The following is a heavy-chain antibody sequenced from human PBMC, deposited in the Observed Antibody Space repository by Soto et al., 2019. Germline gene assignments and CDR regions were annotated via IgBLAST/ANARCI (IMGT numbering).Heavy chain of an antibody. CDR3: ARNSVHDPNYFYYMDV. CDR2: IYNDGST. D-gene: IGHD1-1*01. CDR1: GFTVSSIH. Sequence: EVQLVESGGGLVQPGGSLRLSCAASGFTVSSIHMSWVRQAPGKGLEWVSVIYNDGSTYYADSVKGRFTISRDNSRETVYLQLNNLRAEYTAVYYCARNSVHDPNYFYYMDVWGKGSTVTVSS. V-gene: IGHV3-66*01. J-gene: IGHJ6*03.